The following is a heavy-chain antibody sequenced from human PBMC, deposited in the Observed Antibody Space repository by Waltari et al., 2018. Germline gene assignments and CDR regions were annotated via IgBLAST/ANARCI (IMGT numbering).Heavy chain of an antibody. D-gene: IGHD2-15*01. V-gene: IGHV4-59*11. CDR2: IYYSGST. J-gene: IGHJ3*02. Sequence: QVQLQESGPGLVKPSETLSLTCPVSGGSISSPYWSWIRQPPGKGLEWIGYIYYSGSTNYNPSLKSRVTISVDTSKNQFSLKLSSVTAADTAVYYCARGKDVVVVAATDAFDIWGQGTMVTVSS. CDR1: GGSISSPY. CDR3: ARGKDVVVVAATDAFDI.